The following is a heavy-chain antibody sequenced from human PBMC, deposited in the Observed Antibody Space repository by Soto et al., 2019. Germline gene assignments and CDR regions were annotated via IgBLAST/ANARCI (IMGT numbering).Heavy chain of an antibody. V-gene: IGHV4-39*01. D-gene: IGHD3-10*01. CDR2: IYYSGST. J-gene: IGHJ5*01. CDR1: GGSISSSSYY. Sequence: SETLSLTCTVSGGSISSSSYYWGWIRQPPGKGLEWIGSIYYSGSTYYNPSLKSRVTISVDTSKNQFSLKLSSVTAADTAVYYCARPEYGWGSYNCFDSWGQGTLVTVSS. CDR3: ARPEYGWGSYNCFDS.